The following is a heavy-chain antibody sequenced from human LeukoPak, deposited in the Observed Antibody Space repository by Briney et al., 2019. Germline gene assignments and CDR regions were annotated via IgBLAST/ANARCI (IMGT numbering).Heavy chain of an antibody. Sequence: SETLSLTCTVSGGSISSYYWSWIRQPPGKGLEWIGYIYYSGSTNYNPSLKSRVTISVDTSKNQFSLRLSSVTAADTAVYYCARDGGGYCSSISCSPWGTSSFDLWGRGTLVTVSS. J-gene: IGHJ2*01. CDR1: GGSISSYY. D-gene: IGHD2-2*01. CDR3: ARDGGGYCSSISCSPWGTSSFDL. CDR2: IYYSGST. V-gene: IGHV4-59*12.